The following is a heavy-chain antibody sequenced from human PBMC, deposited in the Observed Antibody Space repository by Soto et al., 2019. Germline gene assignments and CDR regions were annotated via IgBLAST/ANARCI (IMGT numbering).Heavy chain of an antibody. Sequence: QLQLQESGPGLVKPSETLSLTCTVSGGSISSSSYYWGWIRQPPGKGLEWIGSIYYSGSTYYNPSPKSRVTISVDTSKNQFSLKLSSVTAADTAVYYCASPYCSGGSCYLFDYWGQGTLVTVSS. V-gene: IGHV4-39*01. CDR1: GGSISSSSYY. CDR3: ASPYCSGGSCYLFDY. J-gene: IGHJ4*02. CDR2: IYYSGST. D-gene: IGHD2-15*01.